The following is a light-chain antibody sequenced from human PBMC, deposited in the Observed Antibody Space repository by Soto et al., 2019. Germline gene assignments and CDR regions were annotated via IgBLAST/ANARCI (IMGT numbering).Light chain of an antibody. CDR3: SLYTSSSTYV. V-gene: IGLV2-11*01. CDR1: SSDVGGYNY. Sequence: QSALTQPRSVSGSPGQSVTISCTGTSSDVGGYNYVSWYQQHPGKAPKLIIFDVTRRPSGVPDRFSGSKSGNTASLTISGLQAEDEADYYCSLYTSSSTYVFGTGTKLTVL. J-gene: IGLJ1*01. CDR2: DVT.